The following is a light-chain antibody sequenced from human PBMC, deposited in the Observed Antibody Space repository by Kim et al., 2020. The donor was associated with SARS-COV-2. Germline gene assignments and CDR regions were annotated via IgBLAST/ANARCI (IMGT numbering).Light chain of an antibody. V-gene: IGKV1-39*01. CDR2: AAS. Sequence: DIQMTQSPSSLSASVGDRVTINCRASQSISSYLNWYQQKPGKAPKLLIYAASSLQSGVPSRFSGSGSGTDFTLTISSLQPEDFATYYCQQSYSTPTFGGGTKVDIK. CDR1: QSISSY. CDR3: QQSYSTPT. J-gene: IGKJ4*01.